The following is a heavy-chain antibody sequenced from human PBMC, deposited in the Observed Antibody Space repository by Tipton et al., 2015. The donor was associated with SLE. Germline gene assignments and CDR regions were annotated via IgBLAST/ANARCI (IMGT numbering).Heavy chain of an antibody. J-gene: IGHJ2*01. D-gene: IGHD1-14*01. CDR3: ARDRRGWYFDL. V-gene: IGHV4-34*12. CDR1: GDSLSGQY. CDR2: VFRGGST. Sequence: TLSLTCSVYGDSLSGQYWSWIRQPPGKGLEWIGEVFRGGSTNYSPSLKSRVTISVDTSKNQFSLKLSSVTAADTAVYYCARDRRGWYFDLWGRGTLVTVSS.